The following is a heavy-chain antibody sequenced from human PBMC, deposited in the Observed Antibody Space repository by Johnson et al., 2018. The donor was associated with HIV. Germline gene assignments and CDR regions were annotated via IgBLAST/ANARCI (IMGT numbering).Heavy chain of an antibody. CDR1: GLTFSSYG. Sequence: VQLVESGGGVAQPGRSLRLSCGVSGLTFSSYGFHWVRQSPGKGLEWVAFIRYDGSNKYYADSVKGRFTISRDNSKNTLYLQMNRLRAEDTAVYYCARQGWLQLAHAFDIWGQGTMVTVSS. CDR3: ARQGWLQLAHAFDI. D-gene: IGHD5-24*01. J-gene: IGHJ3*02. V-gene: IGHV3-30*02. CDR2: IRYDGSNK.